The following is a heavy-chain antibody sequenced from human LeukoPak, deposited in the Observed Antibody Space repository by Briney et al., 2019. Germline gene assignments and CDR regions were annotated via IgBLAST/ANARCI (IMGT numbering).Heavy chain of an antibody. J-gene: IGHJ5*02. CDR1: GFTFSSYG. CDR2: ISGSGGST. V-gene: IGHV3-23*01. D-gene: IGHD1-26*01. CDR3: ASTPTPYGPYSGSSPFNP. Sequence: GGSLRLSCAASGFTFSSYGMSWVRQAPGKGLEWVSAISGSGGSTYYADSVKGRFTISRDNSKNTPYLQMNSLRAEDTAVYYCASTPTPYGPYSGSSPFNPWGQGTLVTVSS.